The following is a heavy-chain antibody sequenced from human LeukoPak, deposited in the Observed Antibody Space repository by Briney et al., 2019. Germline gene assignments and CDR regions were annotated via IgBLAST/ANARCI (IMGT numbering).Heavy chain of an antibody. V-gene: IGHV4-59*01. CDR2: IYYSGST. D-gene: IGHD2-15*01. CDR1: GGSISSYY. J-gene: IGHJ5*02. Sequence: SETLSLTCTVSGGSISSYYWNWIRLPPGKGLEWIGYIYYSGSTNFNPSLKSRVTISVDTSKNHFSLKLSSVTAADTAVYYCAREREYCSGGSCRRWFDPWGQGTLVTVSS. CDR3: AREREYCSGGSCRRWFDP.